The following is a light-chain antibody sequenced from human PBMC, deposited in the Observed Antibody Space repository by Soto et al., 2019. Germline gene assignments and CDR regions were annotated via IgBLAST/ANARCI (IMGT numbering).Light chain of an antibody. CDR2: AAS. V-gene: IGKV1-39*01. J-gene: IGKJ2*01. Sequence: DIQMTQSPSSLSASVGDKVTITCRASQTISNYLNWYQQQTGKAPNVVIYAASSLRSGVPARFSGRGSGTDFTLTISCLRPEDFAIYYCQQSYNTPYTFGRGPTLEI. CDR1: QTISNY. CDR3: QQSYNTPYT.